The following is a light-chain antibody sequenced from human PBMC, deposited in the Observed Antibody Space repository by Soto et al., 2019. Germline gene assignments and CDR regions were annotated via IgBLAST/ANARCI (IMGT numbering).Light chain of an antibody. CDR1: SSDVGGYNY. V-gene: IGLV2-8*01. CDR3: HSYSCTSDFVV. Sequence: QSALTQPPSASGSPGQSVTISCTGTSSDVGGYNYVSWYQQHPGKAPKLIIYEVTKRPSGVPDRFSGSKSGNTASLTVSGLQAEDEADYFCHSYSCTSDFVVFGGGTKLTVL. CDR2: EVT. J-gene: IGLJ3*02.